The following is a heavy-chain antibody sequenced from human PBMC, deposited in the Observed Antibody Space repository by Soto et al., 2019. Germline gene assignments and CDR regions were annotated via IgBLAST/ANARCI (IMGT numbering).Heavy chain of an antibody. CDR1: GGSITNGYYY. D-gene: IGHD2-15*01. V-gene: IGHV4-31*03. J-gene: IGHJ4*02. CDR2: IYHSGRT. Sequence: QVQLQESGPGLVKPSETLSLTCTVSGGSITNGYYYWSWVRQNPGKGLEWIGHIYHSGRTYYRPPLKRRVTMSVDTSQGQFHLTLNSVTAADTAVYYCARWVEVSLDYFDSWGQGTPVTVSS. CDR3: ARWVEVSLDYFDS.